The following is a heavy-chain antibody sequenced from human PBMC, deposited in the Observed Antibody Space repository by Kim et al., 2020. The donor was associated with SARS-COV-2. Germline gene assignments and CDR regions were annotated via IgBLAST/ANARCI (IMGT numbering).Heavy chain of an antibody. CDR3: ARRTYYHDSSGYYLDY. V-gene: IGHV5-51*01. CDR1: GYSFTSYW. Sequence: GESLKISCQGSGYSFTSYWIGWVRQMPGKGLEWMGIIYPGDSDTRYSPSFQGQVTISADKSISTAYLQRSSLKASDTAMYYCARRTYYHDSSGYYLDYWGQGTLVTVSS. D-gene: IGHD3-22*01. CDR2: IYPGDSDT. J-gene: IGHJ4*02.